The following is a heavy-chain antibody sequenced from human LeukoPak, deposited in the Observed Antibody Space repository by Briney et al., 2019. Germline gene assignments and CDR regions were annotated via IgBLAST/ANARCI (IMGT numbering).Heavy chain of an antibody. V-gene: IGHV3-33*01. D-gene: IGHD5-18*01. Sequence: GRSLRLSCAASGFTFSSYVMHWVRQAPGKGLEWVAVIWYDGSNKYYADSVKGRFTISRDNSKNTLYLQMNSLRAEDTAVYYCARGKIQLWLITMNDAFDIWAQRPMVTVSS. J-gene: IGHJ3*02. CDR2: IWYDGSNK. CDR3: ARGKIQLWLITMNDAFDI. CDR1: GFTFSSYV.